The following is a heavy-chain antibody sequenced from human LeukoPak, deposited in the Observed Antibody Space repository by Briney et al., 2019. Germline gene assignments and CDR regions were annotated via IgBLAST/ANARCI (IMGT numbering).Heavy chain of an antibody. CDR2: LSDSGGST. CDR1: GFSFSNYD. Sequence: PGGSLRLSCAASGFSFSNYDMTWVRQAPGKGLDWVSTLSDSGGSTYYADSVKGLFTISRDNSKNTLYLQMSSLRAEGTAIYFCAKRLYYGSGPLDIWGQGTMVTVSS. CDR3: AKRLYYGSGPLDI. J-gene: IGHJ3*02. D-gene: IGHD3-10*01. V-gene: IGHV3-23*01.